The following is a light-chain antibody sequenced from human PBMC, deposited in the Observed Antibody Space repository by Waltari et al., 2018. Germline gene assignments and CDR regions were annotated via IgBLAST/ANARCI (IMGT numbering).Light chain of an antibody. J-gene: IGKJ1*01. CDR2: WAS. CDR3: QQYYSNPPL. V-gene: IGKV4-1*01. Sequence: DIVMTQSPDSLAVSLGEWATITCKSSQTVLKRSNNRNYLAWFQHKSGQPPKLLISWASTRESGVPDRFTGSGSGTDFTLVISSLQAEDVAVYYCQQYYSNPPLFGQGTRVEI. CDR1: QTVLKRSNNRNY.